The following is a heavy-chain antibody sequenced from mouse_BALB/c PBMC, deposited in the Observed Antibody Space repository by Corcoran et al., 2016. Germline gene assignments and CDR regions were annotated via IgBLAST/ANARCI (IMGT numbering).Heavy chain of an antibody. V-gene: IGHV1S135*01. CDR2: IDPFNGGT. CDR3: ARSLYYWYFDV. J-gene: IGHJ1*01. CDR1: GYSFTSYY. Sequence: EIQLQQSGPELMKPGASVKISCKASGYSFTSYYMHWVKQSHGKSLEWIGYIDPFNGGTSYNQKFKGKATLTVDKSSSTAYMHLSSLTSEDSAVYYWARSLYYWYFDVWGAGTTVTVSS.